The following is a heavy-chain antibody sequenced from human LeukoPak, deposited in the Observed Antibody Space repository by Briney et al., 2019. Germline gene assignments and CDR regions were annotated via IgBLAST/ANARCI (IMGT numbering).Heavy chain of an antibody. D-gene: IGHD2-2*02. CDR2: ISGSGGST. J-gene: IGHJ4*02. CDR3: AKGDSYCSSTSCYMDY. Sequence: GGSLRLSCAASGFTFSSYAMSWVRQAPGKGLEWVSAISGSGGSTYYADSVKGRFTISRDNSKNTLYLQMNSLRAEDTAVYYCAKGDSYCSSTSCYMDYWGQGTLVTVS. CDR1: GFTFSSYA. V-gene: IGHV3-23*01.